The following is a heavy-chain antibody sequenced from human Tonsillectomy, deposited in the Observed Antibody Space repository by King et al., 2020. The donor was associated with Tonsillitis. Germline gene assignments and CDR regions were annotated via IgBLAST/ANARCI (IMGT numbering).Heavy chain of an antibody. CDR1: GYTFTTYW. D-gene: IGHD6-13*01. V-gene: IGHV5-51*03. J-gene: IGHJ4*02. CDR2: IYPDDSDT. CDR3: ARLRLVPYYFDS. Sequence: QLVQSGAEVKKPGESLKISCKGSGYTFTTYWIGWVRQMPGKGLEWMGIIYPDDSDTRYSPSFQGQVTISADKSISTTYLQWSSLKASDTAIYYCARLRLVPYYFDSWGQGTLVTVSS.